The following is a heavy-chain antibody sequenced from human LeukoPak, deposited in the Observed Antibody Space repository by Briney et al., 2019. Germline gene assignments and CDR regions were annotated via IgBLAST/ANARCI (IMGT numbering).Heavy chain of an antibody. D-gene: IGHD5-18*01. J-gene: IGHJ4*02. CDR1: GYTFSSYG. CDR3: ARGAERGYSYGSDY. Sequence: ASVKVSCKASGYTFSSYGITWVRQAPGQGLEWMGWINSYNGNTNYAQKLQGRVTMTTDTSTSTAYMELRSLRSDDTAVYYCARGAERGYSYGSDYWGQGTLHTVSS. CDR2: INSYNGNT. V-gene: IGHV1-18*01.